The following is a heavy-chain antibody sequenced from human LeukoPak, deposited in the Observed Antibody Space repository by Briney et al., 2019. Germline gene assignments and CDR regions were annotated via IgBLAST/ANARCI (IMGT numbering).Heavy chain of an antibody. D-gene: IGHD2-15*01. J-gene: IGHJ4*02. CDR3: TTRYCSGGSCPTFDY. Sequence: GGSLRLSCAASGFTFSNAWMSWVRQAPGKGLEWVGRIKSKTDGGTTDYAAPVKGRFTISRDDSKNTLYLQMNSLKTEDTAVSYCTTRYCSGGSCPTFDYWGQGTLVTVSS. CDR1: GFTFSNAW. V-gene: IGHV3-15*01. CDR2: IKSKTDGGTT.